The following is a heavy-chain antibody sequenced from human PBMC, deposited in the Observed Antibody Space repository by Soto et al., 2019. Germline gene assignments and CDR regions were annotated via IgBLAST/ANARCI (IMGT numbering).Heavy chain of an antibody. CDR2: IIPIFGTA. D-gene: IGHD3-10*01. CDR1: GYTFTSYA. Sequence: SVKVSCKASGYTFTSYAISWVRQAPGQGLEWMGGIIPIFGTANYAQKFQGRVTITADESTSTAYMELSSLRSEDTAVYYCAQRGSGSYYNGYYYGMDVWGQGTTVTVSS. V-gene: IGHV1-69*13. J-gene: IGHJ6*02. CDR3: AQRGSGSYYNGYYYGMDV.